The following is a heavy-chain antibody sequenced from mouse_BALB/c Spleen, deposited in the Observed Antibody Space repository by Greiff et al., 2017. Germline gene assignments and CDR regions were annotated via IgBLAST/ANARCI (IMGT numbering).Heavy chain of an antibody. CDR2: IDPANGNT. Sequence: VQLQQSGAELVKPGASVKLSCTASGFNIKDTYMHWVKQRPEQGLEWIGRIDPANGNTKYDPKFQGKATITADTSSNTAYLQLSSLTSEDTAVYYCARSTMITKVAYWGQGTLVTVSA. CDR1: GFNIKDTY. D-gene: IGHD2-4*01. J-gene: IGHJ3*01. CDR3: ARSTMITKVAY. V-gene: IGHV14-3*02.